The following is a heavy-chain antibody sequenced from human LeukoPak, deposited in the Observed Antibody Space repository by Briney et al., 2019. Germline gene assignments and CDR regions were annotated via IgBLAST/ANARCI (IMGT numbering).Heavy chain of an antibody. J-gene: IGHJ4*02. CDR3: VRVPHYYDSSGYYMPFDY. CDR1: GFTFTGYY. CDR2: INPNSGDT. Sequence: ASVTVSCTASGFTFTGYYIHWVRQAPGQAPGQGLEWMVWINPNSGDTNYAQNFHGRVTMTRDTSITTAYMELSGLRSDDTAVYYCVRVPHYYDSSGYYMPFDYWGQGTLVTVSS. D-gene: IGHD3-22*01. V-gene: IGHV1-2*02.